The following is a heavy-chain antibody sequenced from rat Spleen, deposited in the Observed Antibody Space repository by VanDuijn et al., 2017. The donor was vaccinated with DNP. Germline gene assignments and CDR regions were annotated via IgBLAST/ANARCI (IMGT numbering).Heavy chain of an antibody. D-gene: IGHD1-3*01. CDR3: ARSMATVAPTGAMDA. V-gene: IGHV2-27*01. J-gene: IGHJ4*01. CDR1: GFSLTNYH. CDR2: IQSGGNT. Sequence: QVQLKESGPDLVQPSQTLSLTCTVSGFSLTNYHVHWVRQPPGKGLEWMGRIQSGGNTDYNSALKSLLSISRDTSNRQGFLKMNGGQTEDTAMYFCARSMATVAPTGAMDAWGQGTSVTVSS.